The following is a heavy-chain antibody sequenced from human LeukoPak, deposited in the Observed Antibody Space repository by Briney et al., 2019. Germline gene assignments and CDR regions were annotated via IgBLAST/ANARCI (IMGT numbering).Heavy chain of an antibody. CDR3: SRGHPGYASGWPDY. J-gene: IGHJ4*02. CDR2: VSPKSGNT. D-gene: IGHD6-19*01. CDR1: GYSFTSHN. V-gene: IGHV1-8*01. Sequence: ASVKVSCKASGYSFTSHNINWVRQATGQGLEWMGWVSPKSGNTAYAQKFQGRVNMTRDTSISTAYVELSSLTSEDTAVYYCSRGHPGYASGWPDYWGQGTLVTVSS.